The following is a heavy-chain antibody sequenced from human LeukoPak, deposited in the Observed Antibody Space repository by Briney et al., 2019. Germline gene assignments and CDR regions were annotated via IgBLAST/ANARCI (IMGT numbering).Heavy chain of an antibody. CDR1: GFTVSNAW. V-gene: IGHV3-15*01. CDR2: VKSKAGGGTT. Sequence: GGSLRPSCAASGFTVSNAWMGWVRQAPGKGLGWVGGVKSKAGGGTTNYPAPVKARFTISIDDSKNTLYLQMNSLKTEDTAVYYCTTGQKRGPEYSSSWYYFDYWGQGTLVTVSS. D-gene: IGHD6-13*01. CDR3: TTGQKRGPEYSSSWYYFDY. J-gene: IGHJ4*02.